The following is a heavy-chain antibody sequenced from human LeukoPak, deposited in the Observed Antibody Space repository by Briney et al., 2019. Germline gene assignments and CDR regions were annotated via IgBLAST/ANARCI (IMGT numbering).Heavy chain of an antibody. D-gene: IGHD1-7*01. CDR2: ISGSGGST. J-gene: IGHJ3*02. CDR1: GFTFSSYA. Sequence: GGSLRLSCAASGFTFSSYAMSWVRQAPGKGLEWVSAISGSGGSTYYADSVKGRFTISRDNSKSTLYLQMNSLRAEDTAVYYCAKGLYNWNYLGAFDIWGQGTMVTVSS. CDR3: AKGLYNWNYLGAFDI. V-gene: IGHV3-23*01.